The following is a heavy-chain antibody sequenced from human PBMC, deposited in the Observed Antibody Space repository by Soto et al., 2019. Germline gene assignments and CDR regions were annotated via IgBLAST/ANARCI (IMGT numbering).Heavy chain of an antibody. D-gene: IGHD1-26*01. CDR2: IRGSGGIT. CDR1: GFTFSSYA. Sequence: PGGSLRLSCSASGFTFSSYAMHWVRQAPGKGLEWVSGIRGSGGITQYADSVKGRFTISRDNSKNTLYLQMNSLRAEDTAVYFCAKDLWELSYYFDYWGQGSLVTVSS. CDR3: AKDLWELSYYFDY. V-gene: IGHV3-23*01. J-gene: IGHJ4*02.